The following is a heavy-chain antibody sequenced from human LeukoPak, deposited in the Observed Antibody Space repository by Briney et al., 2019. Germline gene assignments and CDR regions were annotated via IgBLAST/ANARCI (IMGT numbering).Heavy chain of an antibody. D-gene: IGHD6-13*01. V-gene: IGHV4-39*07. CDR2: IYYSGST. J-gene: IGHJ5*02. CDR3: ARGGSSWYLGNWFDP. Sequence: SETLSLTCTVSGGSISSSSYYWGWIRQPPGKGLEWIGSIYYSGSTYYNPSLKSRVTISVDTSKNQFSLKLSSVTAADTAVYYCARGGSSWYLGNWFDPWGQGTLVTVSS. CDR1: GGSISSSSYY.